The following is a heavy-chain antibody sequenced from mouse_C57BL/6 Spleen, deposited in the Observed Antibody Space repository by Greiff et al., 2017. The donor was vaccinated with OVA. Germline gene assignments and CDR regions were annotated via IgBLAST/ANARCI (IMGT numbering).Heavy chain of an antibody. J-gene: IGHJ4*01. V-gene: IGHV14-2*01. CDR1: GFNIKDYY. Sequence: VQLQQSGAELVKPGASVTLSCTASGFNIKDYYMHWVKQRTEQGLEWIGRIDPEDGDTKYAPKFQGKATITADTSSNTAYLQLSSLTSEDTAVYYCARKGYDGGLGYMDYWGQGTSVTVSS. CDR3: ARKGYDGGLGYMDY. D-gene: IGHD2-2*01. CDR2: IDPEDGDT.